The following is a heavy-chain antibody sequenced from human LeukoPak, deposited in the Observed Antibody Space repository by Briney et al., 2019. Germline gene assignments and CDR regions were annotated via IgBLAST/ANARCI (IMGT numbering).Heavy chain of an antibody. CDR3: ARESTDSSGYYSAAVDY. Sequence: GGSLRLSCAAPGFTFSSYSMNWVRQAPGKGLGWVSSISSSSSYIYYADSVKGRFTISRDNAKNSLYLQINSLRAEDTAVYYCARESTDSSGYYSAAVDYWGQGTLVTVSS. J-gene: IGHJ4*02. V-gene: IGHV3-21*01. D-gene: IGHD3-22*01. CDR1: GFTFSSYS. CDR2: ISSSSSYI.